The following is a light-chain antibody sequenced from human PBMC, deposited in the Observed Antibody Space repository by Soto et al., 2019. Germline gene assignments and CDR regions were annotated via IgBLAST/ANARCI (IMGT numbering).Light chain of an antibody. J-gene: IGKJ4*01. CDR2: DAS. V-gene: IGKV3-11*01. CDR1: PSVSSY. Sequence: EIVLPQSPATLSLSPGERAPLSCRASPSVSSYLAWYQQKPGQAPRVLIYDASNRATGIPARFSGSRSGTDFTLTISSREPEDVAVYDCQQRRIWPLTFGGGTKVESK. CDR3: QQRRIWPLT.